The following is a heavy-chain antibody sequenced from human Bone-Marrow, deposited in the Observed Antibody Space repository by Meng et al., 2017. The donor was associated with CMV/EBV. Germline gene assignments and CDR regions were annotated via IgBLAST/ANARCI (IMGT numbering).Heavy chain of an antibody. J-gene: IGHJ4*02. D-gene: IGHD2-2*01. CDR1: GGSISSSGHY. CDR3: AGTISTNCCTFDY. V-gene: IGHV4-31*02. CDR2: IYYSGTT. Sequence: VSGGSISSSGHYWTWLRQHPGKSLEWIGYIYYSGTTYYNPSLQSRLSMSVDTSENQFPLNLNSVTAADTAIYYCAGTISTNCCTFDYWGQGILVTVSS.